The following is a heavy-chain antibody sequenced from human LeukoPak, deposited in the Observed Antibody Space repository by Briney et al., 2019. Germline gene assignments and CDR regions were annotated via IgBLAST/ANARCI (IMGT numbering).Heavy chain of an antibody. Sequence: PGGSLRLSCAASGFTFNSYTMSWVRQAPGKGLEWVSVIYSGGSTYYADSVKGRFTISRDNSKNTLYLQMNSLRAEDTAVYYCASTITMVRGVIITSIDYWGQGTLVTVSS. CDR1: GFTFNSYT. V-gene: IGHV3-66*01. CDR3: ASTITMVRGVIITSIDY. CDR2: IYSGGST. D-gene: IGHD3-10*01. J-gene: IGHJ4*02.